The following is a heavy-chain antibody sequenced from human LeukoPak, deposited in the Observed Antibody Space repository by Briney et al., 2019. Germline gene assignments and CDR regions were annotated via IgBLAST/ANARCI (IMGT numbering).Heavy chain of an antibody. CDR1: GFTFSSYE. Sequence: PGGSLRLSCAASGFTFSSYEMAWVRQPPGKGLEWVSYISGSGGTIYYTDSVNGRFTISRDNTKSSLSLQMNSLRANDTAVYYCATDLRGFPWAFDFWGQGILVTVSS. V-gene: IGHV3-48*03. J-gene: IGHJ4*02. CDR3: ATDLRGFPWAFDF. D-gene: IGHD3-10*01. CDR2: ISGSGGTI.